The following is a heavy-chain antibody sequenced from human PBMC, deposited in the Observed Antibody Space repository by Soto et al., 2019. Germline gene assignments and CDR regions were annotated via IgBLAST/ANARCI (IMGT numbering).Heavy chain of an antibody. CDR1: GYSFTTYG. CDR3: AREGFYAGLGRYSYGYSPPRYYDMDV. Sequence: QVQLVQSGPEVKKPGASVKVSCKASGYSFTTYGLSWVRQAPGHGLEWMGWISSYNDYTDYAQKFQGRVTMTTDTSPRTAYMELRSLRSADTAVYYCAREGFYAGLGRYSYGYSPPRYYDMDVWGQGTTVTVSS. CDR2: ISSYNDYT. V-gene: IGHV1-18*01. J-gene: IGHJ6*02. D-gene: IGHD5-18*01.